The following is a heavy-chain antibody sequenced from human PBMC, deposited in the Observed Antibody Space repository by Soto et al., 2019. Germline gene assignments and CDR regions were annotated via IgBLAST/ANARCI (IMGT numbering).Heavy chain of an antibody. D-gene: IGHD6-19*01. CDR3: ARDGSSGWYNWFDP. Sequence: EVQLVESGGGLVQPGGSLRLSCAASGFTFSSYSMNWVRQAPGKGLEWVSYISSSSSTIYYADSVKGRFTISRDNAKNSLYRQMNSLRAEDTAVYYCARDGSSGWYNWFDPWGQGTLVTVSS. V-gene: IGHV3-48*01. J-gene: IGHJ5*02. CDR2: ISSSSSTI. CDR1: GFTFSSYS.